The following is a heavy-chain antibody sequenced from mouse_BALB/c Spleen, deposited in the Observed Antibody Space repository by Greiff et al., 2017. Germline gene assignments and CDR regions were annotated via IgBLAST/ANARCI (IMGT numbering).Heavy chain of an antibody. J-gene: IGHJ4*01. D-gene: IGHD2-14*01. V-gene: IGHV5-17*02. CDR3: ARSYRYDYYAMDY. CDR1: GFTFSSFG. Sequence: EVKLVESGGGLVQPGGSRKLSCAASGFTFSSFGMHWVRQAPEKGLEWVAYISSGSSTIYYADTVKGRFTISRDNPKNTLFLQMTSLRSEDTAMYYCARSYRYDYYAMDYWGQGTPVTVSS. CDR2: ISSGSSTI.